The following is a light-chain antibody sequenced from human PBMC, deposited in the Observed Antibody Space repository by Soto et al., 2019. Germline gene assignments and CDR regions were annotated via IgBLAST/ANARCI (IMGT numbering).Light chain of an antibody. J-gene: IGKJ5*01. CDR3: QPRGSWPPT. CDR1: QSVDTY. Sequence: EIVLTQSPATLSLSPGESATLSCTTNQSVDTYFAWYQQKRCQAPRLIIYDASNRTIVIAARFSGRRSEPDFSLTISILAPEDFANYCCQPRGSWPPTLGRGNRLEI. CDR2: DAS. V-gene: IGKV3-11*01.